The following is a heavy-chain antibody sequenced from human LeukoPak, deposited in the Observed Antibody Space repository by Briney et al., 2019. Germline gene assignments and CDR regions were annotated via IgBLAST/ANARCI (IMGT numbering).Heavy chain of an antibody. D-gene: IGHD6-13*01. V-gene: IGHV3-33*01. CDR1: GFTFSSYG. CDR3: ARVSSSWYPPYGMDV. J-gene: IGHJ6*04. Sequence: PGGSLRLSCAASGFTFSSYGMHWVRQAPGKGLEWVAVIWYDGSNKYYADSVKGRFTISRDNSKNTLYLQMNSLRAEDTAVYYCARVSSSWYPPYGMDVWGKGTTVTVPS. CDR2: IWYDGSNK.